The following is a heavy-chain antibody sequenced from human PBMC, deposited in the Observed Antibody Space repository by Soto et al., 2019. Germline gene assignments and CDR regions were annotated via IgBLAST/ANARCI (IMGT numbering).Heavy chain of an antibody. CDR2: ISGSGGST. J-gene: IGHJ4*02. CDR1: GFTFSSHS. Sequence: EVQLLESGGGLVQPGGSLRLSCAASGFTFSSHSMRWVRQAPGKGLEWVSTISGSGGSTYYADSVKGRFTFSRDYYKNTLYLQMNSLRGEDTAVYYGTMERSTSLYCFDSWGQGTLVTVSS. V-gene: IGHV3-23*01. D-gene: IGHD6-6*01. CDR3: TMERSTSLYCFDS.